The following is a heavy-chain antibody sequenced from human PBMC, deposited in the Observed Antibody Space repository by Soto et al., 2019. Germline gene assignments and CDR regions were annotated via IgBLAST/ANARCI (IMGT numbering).Heavy chain of an antibody. D-gene: IGHD2-15*01. Sequence: LSCAASGFTFSSFGMHWVRQAPGKGLEWVAVMSYDGSDIDYAHSVKGRFTISRENSQNTLYLQMNSLRAEDTAVYYCARPKALGYCRGGSCYHYYYGMDVWGQGTTVNVSS. CDR1: GFTFSSFG. CDR3: ARPKALGYCRGGSCYHYYYGMDV. V-gene: IGHV3-30-3*01. CDR2: MSYDGSDI. J-gene: IGHJ6*02.